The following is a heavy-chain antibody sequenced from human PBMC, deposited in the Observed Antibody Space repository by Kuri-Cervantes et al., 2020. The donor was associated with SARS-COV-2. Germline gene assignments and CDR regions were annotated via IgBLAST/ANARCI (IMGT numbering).Heavy chain of an antibody. V-gene: IGHV1-2*04. J-gene: IGHJ4*02. CDR2: LNPNTGGT. Sequence: ASVKVSCKASGYTFSGGYYMYWVRQAPGQGLEWMGWLNPNTGGTNYAQKFQGWVTMTRDTSLTTAYMELTRLTSDDSAVYFCARGEAARGLMVVFKWRGAGPLHFWGQGTLVTVSS. CDR3: ARGEAARGLMVVFKWRGAGPLHF. CDR1: GYTFSGGYY. D-gene: IGHD3-10*01.